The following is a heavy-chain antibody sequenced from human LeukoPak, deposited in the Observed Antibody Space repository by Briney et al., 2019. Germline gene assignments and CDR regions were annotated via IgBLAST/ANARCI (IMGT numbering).Heavy chain of an antibody. CDR1: GYTFTSYY. V-gene: IGHV1-46*01. CDR2: INPSGGST. J-gene: IGHJ3*02. D-gene: IGHD6-19*01. CDR3: ARLEHSSGWFVDALDI. Sequence: SSVKVSCKASGYTFTSYYMHWVRQAPGQGLEWMGVINPSGGSTSYAQKFQGRVTMTRDTSTSTVYMERSSLRSEDTAVYYCARLEHSSGWFVDALDIWGQGTMVTVSS.